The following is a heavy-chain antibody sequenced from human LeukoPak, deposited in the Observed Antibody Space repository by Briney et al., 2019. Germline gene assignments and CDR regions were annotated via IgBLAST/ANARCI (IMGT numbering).Heavy chain of an antibody. CDR2: INPNSGGT. V-gene: IGHV1-2*02. J-gene: IGHJ4*02. D-gene: IGHD5-18*01. Sequence: ASAKVSCKASGYTFTGYYMHWVRQAPGQGLEWMGWINPNSGGTNYAQKFQGRVTMTRDTSISTAYMELSRLRSDDTAVYYCARDLGFDTAYDFDYWGQGTLVTVSS. CDR3: ARDLGFDTAYDFDY. CDR1: GYTFTGYY.